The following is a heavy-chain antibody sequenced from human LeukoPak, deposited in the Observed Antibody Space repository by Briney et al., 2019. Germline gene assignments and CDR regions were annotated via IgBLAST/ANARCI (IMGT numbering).Heavy chain of an antibody. CDR2: FNPENGNT. D-gene: IGHD6-13*01. Sequence: GASVKVSCKASGYSFVGYGITWVRQAPGQGLEGMGWFNPENGNTNYAQKVHGRVTMTADTATSTSYMELRSLRSDDTAVYYCAREHSSSWDQFDYWGQGTLVTVSS. CDR3: AREHSSSWDQFDY. CDR1: GYSFVGYG. V-gene: IGHV1-18*01. J-gene: IGHJ4*02.